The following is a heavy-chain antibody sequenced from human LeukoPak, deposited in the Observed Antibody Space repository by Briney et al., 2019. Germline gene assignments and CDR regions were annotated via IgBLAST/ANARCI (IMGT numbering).Heavy chain of an antibody. CDR2: INAGNGDT. CDR1: GYTFTSYA. Sequence: ASVKVSCKASGYTFTSYAMHWVRQAPGQRLEWMGWINAGNGDTKYSQEFQGRVTITRDTSASTAYMELSSLRSEDTAVYYCARAYGTGASSFDPWGQGTLVTVSS. J-gene: IGHJ5*02. CDR3: ARAYGTGASSFDP. V-gene: IGHV1-3*03. D-gene: IGHD1-14*01.